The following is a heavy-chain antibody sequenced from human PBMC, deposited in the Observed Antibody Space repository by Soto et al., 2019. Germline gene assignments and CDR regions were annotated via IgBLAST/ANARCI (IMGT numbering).Heavy chain of an antibody. CDR3: ARGRTTPDRPYDAFDI. CDR2: ISSSSSYI. J-gene: IGHJ3*02. V-gene: IGHV3-21*01. Sequence: PVGSLRLSCAASGFTFSSYSMNWVRQAPGKGLEWVSSISSSSSYIYYADSVKGRFTISRDNAKNSLYLQMNSLRAEDTAVYYCARGRTTPDRPYDAFDIWGQGTMVTVSS. D-gene: IGHD1-1*01. CDR1: GFTFSSYS.